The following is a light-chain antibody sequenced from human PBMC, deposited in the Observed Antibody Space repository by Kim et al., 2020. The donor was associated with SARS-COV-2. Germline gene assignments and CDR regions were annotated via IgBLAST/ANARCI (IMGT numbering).Light chain of an antibody. CDR1: QSISSW. CDR2: AAS. CDR3: QQYNSYSP. Sequence: GDRVTITCPASQSISSWLAWYQQKPGKAPKLLIYAASSLESGVPSRFSGSGSGTEFTLTISSLQPDDFATYYCQQYNSYSPFGQGTKVDIK. V-gene: IGKV1-5*01. J-gene: IGKJ1*01.